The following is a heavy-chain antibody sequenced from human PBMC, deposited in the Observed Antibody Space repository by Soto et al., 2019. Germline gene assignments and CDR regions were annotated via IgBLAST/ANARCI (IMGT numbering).Heavy chain of an antibody. CDR3: TSPDLGVAATDI. Sequence: GGSLRLSCAASGFTFSNAWMSWVRQAPGKGLEWVGRIKSKTDGGTTDYAAPVKGRFTISRDDSKNTLYLQMNSLKTEDTAVYYCTSPDLGVAATDIWGQGTMVTVSS. J-gene: IGHJ3*02. CDR1: GFTFSNAW. D-gene: IGHD2-15*01. CDR2: IKSKTDGGTT. V-gene: IGHV3-15*01.